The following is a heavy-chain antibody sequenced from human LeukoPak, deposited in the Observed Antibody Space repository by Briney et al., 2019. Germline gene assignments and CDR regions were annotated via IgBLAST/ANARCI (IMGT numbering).Heavy chain of an antibody. CDR1: GITFSRHG. CDR2: IADDGGVK. Sequence: GGSLRLSCVASGITFSRHGMDWVRQAPGKGLEWVAVIADDGGVKQYADSVKGRFTVSRDNSESTLYLQMNGLSVEDTAIYYCAREATWGEWYFDHWGQGTPVTVSS. CDR3: AREATWGEWYFDH. J-gene: IGHJ4*02. D-gene: IGHD3-3*01. V-gene: IGHV3-30*03.